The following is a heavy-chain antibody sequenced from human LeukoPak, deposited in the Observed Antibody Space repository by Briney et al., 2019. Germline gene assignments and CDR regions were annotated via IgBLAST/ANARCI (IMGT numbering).Heavy chain of an antibody. CDR3: ARASSYSGYDGYYFDH. Sequence: SQTLSLTCTVSGGSISSGGDYWSWIRQHPGKSLEWIGYIYYSGSTYYNPSLKSRVTISVDTSKSQFSLKLSSVTAADTAVYYCARASSYSGYDGYYFDHWGQGTQVTVSS. V-gene: IGHV4-31*03. D-gene: IGHD5-12*01. J-gene: IGHJ4*02. CDR2: IYYSGST. CDR1: GGSISSGGDY.